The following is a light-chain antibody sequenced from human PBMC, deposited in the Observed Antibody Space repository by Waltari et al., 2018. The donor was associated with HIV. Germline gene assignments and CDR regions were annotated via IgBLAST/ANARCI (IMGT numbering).Light chain of an antibody. V-gene: IGLV1-40*01. J-gene: IGLJ3*02. CDR2: GKN. CDR3: QAYDSSLSGWV. CDR1: SSNIGAGFD. Sequence: QSVLTQPPSVSGAPGQRVTISCTGSSSNIGAGFDVHWYQQLPGTAPRLLIYGKNNRPSGVPDRFSVPKSGTSASLAITGLQAEDEADYACQAYDSSLSGWVFGASTKLTVL.